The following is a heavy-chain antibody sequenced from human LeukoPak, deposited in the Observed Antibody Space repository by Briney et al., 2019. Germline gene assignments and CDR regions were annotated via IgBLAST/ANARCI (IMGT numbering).Heavy chain of an antibody. CDR3: ARVRPRYYFDY. D-gene: IGHD3-10*01. V-gene: IGHV4-30-2*01. J-gene: IGHJ4*02. CDR1: GGSISSGGYS. Sequence: PSETLSLTCAVSGGSISSGGYSWSWIRQPPGKGLEWIGYIYHSGSTYYNPSLKSRVTISVDRSKNQFSLKLSSVTAADTAVYYCARVRPRYYFDYWGQGTLVTVSS. CDR2: IYHSGST.